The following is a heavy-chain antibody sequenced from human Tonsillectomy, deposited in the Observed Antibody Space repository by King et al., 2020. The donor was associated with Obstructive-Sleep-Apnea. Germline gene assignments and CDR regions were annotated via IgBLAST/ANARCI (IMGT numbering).Heavy chain of an antibody. Sequence: VQLQESGPGLVKPSETLSLTCTVSGGSISSYYWSWIRQPPGKGLEWIGYIYYSGSTNYNPSLKGRVTISVDTSKNQFSLKLSSVTAADTAVYDCARSTYYYYGMDVWGQGTTVTVSS. CDR3: ARSTYYYYGMDV. V-gene: IGHV4-59*08. CDR2: IYYSGST. CDR1: GGSISSYY. J-gene: IGHJ6*02.